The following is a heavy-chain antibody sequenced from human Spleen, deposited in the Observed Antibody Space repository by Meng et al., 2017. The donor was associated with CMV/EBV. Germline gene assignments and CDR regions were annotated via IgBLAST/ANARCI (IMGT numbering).Heavy chain of an antibody. J-gene: IGHJ5*02. Sequence: ASVKVSCKASGYTFTTYDINWVRQDNGQGFVWMGWVNTKSGKTGYAQQFQGRLTISSDNSINTGYMELSSMRSDDTAVYYCARVVPGPTNRFDPWGQGTLVTVSS. CDR3: ARVVPGPTNRFDP. CDR1: GYTFTTYD. CDR2: VNTKSGKT. D-gene: IGHD1-1*01. V-gene: IGHV1-8*01.